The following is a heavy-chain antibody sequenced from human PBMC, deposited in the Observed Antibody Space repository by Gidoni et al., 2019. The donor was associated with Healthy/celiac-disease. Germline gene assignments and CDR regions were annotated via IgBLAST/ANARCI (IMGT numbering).Heavy chain of an antibody. J-gene: IGHJ4*02. D-gene: IGHD5-12*01. V-gene: IGHV3-33*01. CDR3: AREGLRLFYSTEMNRELDY. CDR2: ILYDGSNK. CDR1: GFTFSSYG. Sequence: QVQLVESGGGVVQPGRSLRLPCAASGFTFSSYGLHWGRQAPGKGLEWVAVILYDGSNKYYADSVKGRFTISRDNSKNTLYLQMNSLRAEDTAVYYCAREGLRLFYSTEMNRELDYWGQGTLVTVSS.